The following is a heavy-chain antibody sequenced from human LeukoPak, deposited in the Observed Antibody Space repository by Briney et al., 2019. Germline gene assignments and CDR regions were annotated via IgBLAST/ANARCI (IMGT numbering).Heavy chain of an antibody. CDR3: AKEVWPTVTTPGHTYFDY. J-gene: IGHJ4*02. V-gene: IGHV3-66*03. Sequence: ETLSLTCAVSGGSISSGGYSWSWIRQPPGKGLEWVSFIYSDNTHYSDSVKGRFTISRDNSRNTLFLQINSLRAEDTAMYYCAKEVWPTVTTPGHTYFDYWGQGTLVTVSS. CDR2: IYSDNT. D-gene: IGHD4-17*01. CDR1: GGSISSGGYS.